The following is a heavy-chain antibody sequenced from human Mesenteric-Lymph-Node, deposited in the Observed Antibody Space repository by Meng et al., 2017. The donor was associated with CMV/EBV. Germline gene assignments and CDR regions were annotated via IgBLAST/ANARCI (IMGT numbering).Heavy chain of an antibody. CDR2: INHSGST. CDR1: GGSFSDYY. V-gene: IGHV4-34*01. Sequence: GSLRLSCAVYGGSFSDYYWTWIRQPPGKGLEWIGEINHSGSTNYNPSLKSRVIISIDTSKKQFYLELTFVTAADTAVYYCARGGGSSWYWFDPWGQGTLVTVSS. CDR3: ARGGGSSWYWFDP. D-gene: IGHD6-19*01. J-gene: IGHJ5*02.